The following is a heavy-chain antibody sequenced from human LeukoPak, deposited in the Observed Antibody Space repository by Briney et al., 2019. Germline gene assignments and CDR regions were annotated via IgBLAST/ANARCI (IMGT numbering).Heavy chain of an antibody. CDR2: FYSGGST. CDR3: ASSSWSSEYFHY. D-gene: IGHD6-13*01. J-gene: IGHJ1*01. Sequence: GGSLTLPCAASVFTVSDNYMSWARQAPGKGLEWVSDFYSGGSTRYADSGEGRVNISRDNSKNTLYLQLNSLRDEDTAVYFCASSSWSSEYFHYWGQGTLVTVSS. V-gene: IGHV3-66*01. CDR1: VFTVSDNY.